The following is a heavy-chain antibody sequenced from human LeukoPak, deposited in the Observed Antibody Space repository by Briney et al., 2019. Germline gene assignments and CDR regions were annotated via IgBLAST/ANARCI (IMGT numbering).Heavy chain of an antibody. CDR2: IHYSGST. Sequence: PSETLSLTCTVSGGSISSYYWSWIRQPPGKGLEWIGYIHYSGSTNYNPSLKSRVTISVDTSKNQFSLKLSSVTAADTAVYYCARDRLDYGDYGWSDPWGQGTLVTVSS. V-gene: IGHV4-59*01. D-gene: IGHD4-17*01. J-gene: IGHJ5*02. CDR3: ARDRLDYGDYGWSDP. CDR1: GGSISSYY.